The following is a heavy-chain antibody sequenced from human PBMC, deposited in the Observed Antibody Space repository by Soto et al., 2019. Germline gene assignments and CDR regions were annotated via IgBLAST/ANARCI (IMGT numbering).Heavy chain of an antibody. CDR1: RYSFGDYT. J-gene: IGHJ2*01. Sequence: PRQSCAAWRYSFGDYTFHWVPQAPGKGLEWVAGITSRGTDIAYADSVKGRFIISRDNAMNVLHLHMNSLRPEDTAVYYCAMSLSSNLVRGR. CDR3: AMSLSSNLV. CDR2: ITSRGTDI. D-gene: IGHD3-16*02. V-gene: IGHV3-9*01.